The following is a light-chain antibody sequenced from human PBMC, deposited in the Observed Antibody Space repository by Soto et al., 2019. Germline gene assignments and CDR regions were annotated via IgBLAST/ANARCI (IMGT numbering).Light chain of an antibody. J-gene: IGKJ5*01. V-gene: IGKV3-15*01. CDR2: GAS. CDR3: QPYHNWPTIT. CDR1: QSVASH. Sequence: EIVMTQSPDPLSVSLGESAALACRASQSVASHLAWYQPKPAQAPRLLXYGASTRANGIPARFSGSGSGTDLTLTISSLQSEDFAVYDGQPYHNWPTITFGQGTRLEIK.